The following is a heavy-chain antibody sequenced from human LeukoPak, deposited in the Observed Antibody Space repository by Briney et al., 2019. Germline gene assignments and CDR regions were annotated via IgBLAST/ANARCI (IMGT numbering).Heavy chain of an antibody. CDR2: IRGSGGST. V-gene: IGHV3-23*01. CDR3: ARDPYSSGWYKDAFDI. D-gene: IGHD6-19*01. J-gene: IGHJ3*02. CDR1: GFTFSSYA. Sequence: GGSLRLSCAASGFTFSSYAMSWVRQAPGKGLEWVSTIRGSGGSTYYADSVKGRFTISRDNAQNSLFLQLNSLRAEDTAVYYCARDPYSSGWYKDAFDIWGQGTMVTVSS.